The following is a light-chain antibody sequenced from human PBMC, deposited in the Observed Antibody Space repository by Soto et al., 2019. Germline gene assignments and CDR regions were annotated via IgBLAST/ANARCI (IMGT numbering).Light chain of an antibody. CDR2: GAS. CDR3: QQYGYSPIT. CDR1: QSVSSN. V-gene: IGKV3-15*01. J-gene: IGKJ5*01. Sequence: EIVMTQSPATLSVSPGERATLSCRASQSVSSNLAWYQQKPGQAPRLLIYGASTRATGIPARFSGSGSGTEFTLTIDGLEPEDFAVYYCQQYGYSPITFGQGTDWRI.